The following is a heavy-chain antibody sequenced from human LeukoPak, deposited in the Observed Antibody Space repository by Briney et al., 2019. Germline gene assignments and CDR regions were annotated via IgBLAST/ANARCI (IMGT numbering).Heavy chain of an antibody. J-gene: IGHJ5*02. CDR2: INPNSGGT. Sequence: ASVKVSCKASGYTFTGYYMHWVRQAPGQGLEWMGRINPNSGGTNYAQKFQGRVTMTRDTSIGTAYMELSRLRSDDTAVYYCARVARYYYDSSGYYGKNDWFDPWGQGTLVTVSS. V-gene: IGHV1-2*06. CDR1: GYTFTGYY. CDR3: ARVARYYYDSSGYYGKNDWFDP. D-gene: IGHD3-22*01.